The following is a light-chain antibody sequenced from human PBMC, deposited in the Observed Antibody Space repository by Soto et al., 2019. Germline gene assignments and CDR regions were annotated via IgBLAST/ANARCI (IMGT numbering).Light chain of an antibody. CDR2: DAS. Sequence: DIQMTQSPSSLSASVGERVTITCRAYEDISNYLNWYQQKPGRAPKLLIYDASTLETGVPSRFIRSGTGTHFTFTISSLQHEDVGTYYCQQYENLRLHTFGPGTKL. CDR1: EDISNY. J-gene: IGKJ2*01. CDR3: QQYENLRLHT. V-gene: IGKV1-33*01.